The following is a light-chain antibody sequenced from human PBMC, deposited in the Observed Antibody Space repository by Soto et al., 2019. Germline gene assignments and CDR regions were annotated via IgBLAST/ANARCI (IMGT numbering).Light chain of an antibody. Sequence: EIVLTQPPGTLSLSAGERATLSCRASQSINNNYLAWYQQKPGQAPTVLIYGASSRAPGIPDRFSGSGSGTDFTLTISRLEPEDFAVYYCQPYDASPTFGQGTKVEIK. J-gene: IGKJ1*01. CDR3: QPYDASPT. CDR2: GAS. V-gene: IGKV3-20*01. CDR1: QSINNNY.